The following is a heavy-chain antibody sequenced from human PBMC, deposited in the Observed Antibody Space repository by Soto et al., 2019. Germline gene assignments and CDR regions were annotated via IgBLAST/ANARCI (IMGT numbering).Heavy chain of an antibody. CDR1: GYTFTSYY. CDR2: INPSGGST. CDR3: AIWYYDILTGSSNLYYFDY. D-gene: IGHD3-9*01. J-gene: IGHJ4*02. V-gene: IGHV1-46*01. Sequence: ASVKVSCKASGYTFTSYYMHWVRQAPGQGLEWMGIINPSGGSTSYAQKFQGRVTMTRDTSTSTAYMELSSLRSEDTAVYYCAIWYYDILTGSSNLYYFDYWGQGTLVTVSS.